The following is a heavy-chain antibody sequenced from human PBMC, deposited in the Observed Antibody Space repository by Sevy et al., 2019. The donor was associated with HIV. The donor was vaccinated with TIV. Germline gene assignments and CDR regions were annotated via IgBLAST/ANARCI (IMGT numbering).Heavy chain of an antibody. V-gene: IGHV3-23*01. CDR3: AREGCTKPHDY. CDR1: VFTFSKYS. CDR2: FSFGCGKI. Sequence: GGALRLSCAASVFTFSKYSMSWIRQTPGKGLEWVSTFSFGCGKINYADSVKGRFTISRDDSRNTFYLQMNSLRAEDTAIYYCAREGCTKPHDYWGQGTVVTVSS. J-gene: IGHJ4*02. D-gene: IGHD2-8*01.